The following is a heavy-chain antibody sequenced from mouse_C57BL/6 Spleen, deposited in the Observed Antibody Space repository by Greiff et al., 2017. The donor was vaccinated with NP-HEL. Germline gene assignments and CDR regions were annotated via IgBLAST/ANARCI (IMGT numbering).Heavy chain of an antibody. D-gene: IGHD2-5*01. J-gene: IGHJ4*01. CDR1: GYAFSSSW. CDR2: IYPGDGDT. CDR3: ARQDYYSNLYAIDY. Sequence: VQLQQSGPELVKPGASVKISCKASGYAFSSSWMNWVKQRPGKGLEWIGRIYPGDGDTNYNGKFKGKATLTADKSSSTAYMQLSSLTSEDSAVYFCARQDYYSNLYAIDYWGQGTSVTVSS. V-gene: IGHV1-82*01.